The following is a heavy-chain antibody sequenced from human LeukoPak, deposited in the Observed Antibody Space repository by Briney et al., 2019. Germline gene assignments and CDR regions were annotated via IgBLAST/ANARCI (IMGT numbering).Heavy chain of an antibody. J-gene: IGHJ6*04. CDR2: ITNSGRDA. Sequence: GGSLRLSCAASGFTFSDHYMTWIRQAPGKGLEWVSYITNSGRDADYSDSVRGRLTTSRDNAKNSLYLQMNSLRPEDTAIYYCGRGHFGLDVWGKGTTVTVSS. CDR3: GRGHFGLDV. V-gene: IGHV3-11*06. CDR1: GFTFSDHY.